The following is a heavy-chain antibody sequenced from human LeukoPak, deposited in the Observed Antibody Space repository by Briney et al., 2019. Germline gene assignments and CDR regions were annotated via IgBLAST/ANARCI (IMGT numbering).Heavy chain of an antibody. Sequence: PGGSLRLSCAASGFTFDDYAMHWVRQAPGKGLEWVANIKQDGSEKYYVDSVKGRFTISRDNAKNSLYLQMNSLRAEDTAVYYCARVEWELNGYWGQGTLVTVSS. V-gene: IGHV3-7*01. J-gene: IGHJ4*02. CDR2: IKQDGSEK. CDR1: GFTFDDYA. CDR3: ARVEWELNGY. D-gene: IGHD1-26*01.